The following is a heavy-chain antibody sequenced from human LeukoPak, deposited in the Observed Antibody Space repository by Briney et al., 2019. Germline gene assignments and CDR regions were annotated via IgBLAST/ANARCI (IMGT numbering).Heavy chain of an antibody. Sequence: SETLSLTCTVSGGSISGYSWSWIRQSAGKGLEWIGRVYTSGNTNYNPSFKSRVTMSIDTSKKQFSLKLSSVTAADTAVYYCARHARYSSGWYDLLDYWGQGTLVTVSS. CDR3: ARHARYSSGWYDLLDY. V-gene: IGHV4-4*07. J-gene: IGHJ4*02. D-gene: IGHD6-19*01. CDR2: VYTSGNT. CDR1: GGSISGYS.